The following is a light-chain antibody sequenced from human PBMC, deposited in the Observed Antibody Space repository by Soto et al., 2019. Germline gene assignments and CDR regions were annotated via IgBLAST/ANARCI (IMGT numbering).Light chain of an antibody. V-gene: IGLV2-14*01. CDR3: ISYTSRSTYVV. J-gene: IGLJ2*01. CDR1: SSDVGGYKY. CDR2: EVS. Sequence: QSALTQPASVSGSPGQSITIPCTGTSSDVGGYKYVSWYQQHPGKAPKLMIYEVSNRPSGVSNRFSGSKSGNTAALTIYGLQAEDEADYLCISYTSRSTYVVFGGGTKLTVL.